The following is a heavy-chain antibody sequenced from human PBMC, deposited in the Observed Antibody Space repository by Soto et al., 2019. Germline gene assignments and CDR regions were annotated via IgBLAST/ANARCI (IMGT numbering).Heavy chain of an antibody. CDR2: IIPIFGTT. D-gene: IGHD3-22*01. V-gene: IGHV1-69*06. Sequence: SVKVSCKASGGTFGSDSITWVLQAPGQGLEWVGRIIPIFGTTNYAQNLQGRVTISADKSTLTSYMELHSLTSGDTALYYCARDRTDSGYYTNWLDPWGQGTQVTVSS. J-gene: IGHJ5*02. CDR3: ARDRTDSGYYTNWLDP. CDR1: GGTFGSDS.